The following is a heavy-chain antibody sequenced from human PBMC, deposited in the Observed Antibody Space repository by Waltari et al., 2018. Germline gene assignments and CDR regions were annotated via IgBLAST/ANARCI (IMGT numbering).Heavy chain of an antibody. Sequence: QVQLQQWGAGLLKPSETLSLTCAVYGGSFSGYYWSWIRKPPGKGLELIGEINHSGSTKYNPSPKSRVTISVENAKNQFSLKLSPVTAAETAVYYWARGPYYDFWSGFRWGFDYWGQGNLVTVSS. CDR2: INHSGST. V-gene: IGHV4-34*01. CDR3: ARGPYYDFWSGFRWGFDY. J-gene: IGHJ4*02. CDR1: GGSFSGYY. D-gene: IGHD3-3*01.